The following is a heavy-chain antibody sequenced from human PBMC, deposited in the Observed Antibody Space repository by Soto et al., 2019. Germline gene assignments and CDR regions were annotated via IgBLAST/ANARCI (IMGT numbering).Heavy chain of an antibody. CDR2: IYHSGST. D-gene: IGHD6-13*01. J-gene: IGHJ4*02. CDR3: ARVLGGSWSPVDY. Sequence: QVQLQESGPGLVKPSGTLSLTCAVSGGSISSSNWWIWVRQPPGKGLEWIGEIYHSGSTNYNPSLTSRVTRSVDKSKNQFSLKLSSGTAADTAVYCCARVLGGSWSPVDYWGQGTLVIVSS. CDR1: GGSISSSNW. V-gene: IGHV4-4*01.